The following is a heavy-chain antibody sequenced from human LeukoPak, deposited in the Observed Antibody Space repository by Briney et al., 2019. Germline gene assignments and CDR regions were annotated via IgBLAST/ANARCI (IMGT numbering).Heavy chain of an antibody. Sequence: SVKVSCKASGGTFSNYAVSWVRQAPGQGLEWMGGIIPVFEKPNYARKFQDRVTITADESTATAYMELSSLTSEDTAIYFCARELDGYSYVYFDYWGQGTLVTVSS. J-gene: IGHJ4*02. CDR3: ARELDGYSYVYFDY. D-gene: IGHD5-18*01. CDR1: GGTFSNYA. V-gene: IGHV1-69*13. CDR2: IIPVFEKP.